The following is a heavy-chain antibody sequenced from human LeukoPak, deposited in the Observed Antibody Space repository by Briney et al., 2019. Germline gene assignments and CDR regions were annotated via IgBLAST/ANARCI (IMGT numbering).Heavy chain of an antibody. CDR1: GFTFSSYS. CDR2: ISGSGGST. D-gene: IGHD6-19*01. Sequence: GGSLRLSCAASGFTFSSYSMNWVRQAPGKGLEWVSAISGSGGSTYYADSVKGRFTISRDNSKNTLYLQMNSLRAEDTAVYYCAKGGAAWGSIAVAGNFDYWGQGTLVTVSS. CDR3: AKGGAAWGSIAVAGNFDY. J-gene: IGHJ4*02. V-gene: IGHV3-23*01.